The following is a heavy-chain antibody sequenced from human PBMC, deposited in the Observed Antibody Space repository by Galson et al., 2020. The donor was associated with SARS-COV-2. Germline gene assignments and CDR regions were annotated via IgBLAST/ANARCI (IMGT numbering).Heavy chain of an antibody. V-gene: IGHV4-34*01. CDR2: INSTRST. Sequence: SETLSLTCAVYGRSFSGYYYSWIRHPPPQGLELNGEINSTRSTNYNPTPNRQVTISVDTSKNHCSLKLSSVTAADTAVYYCAGEENFFLVVTATRMCYIEDWGRGTLATVSS. J-gene: IGHJ4*02. D-gene: IGHD2-21*02. CDR3: AGEENFFLVVTATRMCYIED. CDR1: GRSFSGYY.